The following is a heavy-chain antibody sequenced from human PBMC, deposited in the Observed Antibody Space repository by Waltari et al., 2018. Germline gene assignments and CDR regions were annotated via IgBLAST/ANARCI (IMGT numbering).Heavy chain of an antibody. CDR3: AREVVPAATIVVNWFDP. Sequence: QVELVQSGPELKKPGASVKVSCRASGYSFTSYAINWVRQAPGRGFELMGWVNTNSVNPTYVQGFTGRFVFSLDTSVSTAFVQINSLEAEDTAVYYCAREVVPAATIVVNWFDPWGQGTLVTVSS. CDR2: VNTNSVNP. V-gene: IGHV7-4-1*02. CDR1: GYSFTSYA. J-gene: IGHJ5*02. D-gene: IGHD2-2*01.